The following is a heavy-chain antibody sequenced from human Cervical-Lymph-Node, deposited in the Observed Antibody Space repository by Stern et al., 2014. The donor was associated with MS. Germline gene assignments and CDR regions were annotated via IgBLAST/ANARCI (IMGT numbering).Heavy chain of an antibody. CDR3: AKHACTGAACPFDL. CDR2: VYYSGPP. Sequence: QVQLQESGPGLVKPSETLSLTCAVSGDSISSYTHYWAWIRQPPGKGLEWIGSVYYSGPPFYTPPLKSPVTIPGNTPKNHSPLGLNSVTAADTAVYYCAKHACTGAACPFDLWGQGTLVTVSS. J-gene: IGHJ4*02. V-gene: IGHV4-39*01. D-gene: IGHD2-8*02. CDR1: GDSISSYTHY.